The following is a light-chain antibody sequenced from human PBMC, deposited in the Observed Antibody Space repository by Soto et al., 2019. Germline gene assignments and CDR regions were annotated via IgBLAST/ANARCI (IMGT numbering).Light chain of an antibody. J-gene: IGKJ2*01. CDR3: QQYGSSEYT. CDR2: GAS. CDR1: QSVSSSY. Sequence: EIVLTQSPGTLSLSPGERATLSCRASQSVSSSYLAWYQQKPGQAPRLLIYGASSRATGIPDRFSGSGSGTDFTLTISRLQPEDFAVHYCQQYGSSEYTFGQGTELEIK. V-gene: IGKV3-20*01.